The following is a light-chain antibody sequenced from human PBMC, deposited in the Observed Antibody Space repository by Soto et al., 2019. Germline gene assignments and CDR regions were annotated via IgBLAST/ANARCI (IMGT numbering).Light chain of an antibody. V-gene: IGKV2-30*01. CDR3: MQGSRWLWA. CDR1: QSLVFSDGNIY. J-gene: IGKJ1*01. CDR2: KVS. Sequence: DVVLTQSPLSLAVALGQPASISCRSSQSLVFSDGNIYLNWFQERPGQSPRRIIYKVSNRDSGVPDRFSGSGSGTDFTLKISRVEDEDVGVYYCMQGSRWLWAFGQGTKVEIK.